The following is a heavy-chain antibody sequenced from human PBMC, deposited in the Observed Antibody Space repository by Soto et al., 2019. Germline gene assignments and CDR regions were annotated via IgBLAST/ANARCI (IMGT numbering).Heavy chain of an antibody. CDR2: INHSGST. Sequence: TSATLSLTCAVHGGSFSGYYWGWIRQPPGKGLEWIGEINHSGSTNYNPFLKSRVTISVDTSKNQFSLKLSSVAAAQTAVYYRARGRCRVRGVYYYYYYGMDVWGQGTTVTVSS. CDR1: GGSFSGYY. CDR3: ARGRCRVRGVYYYYYYGMDV. J-gene: IGHJ6*02. D-gene: IGHD3-10*01. V-gene: IGHV4-34*01.